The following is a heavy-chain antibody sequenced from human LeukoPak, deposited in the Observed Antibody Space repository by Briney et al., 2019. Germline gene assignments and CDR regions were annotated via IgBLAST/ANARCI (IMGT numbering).Heavy chain of an antibody. V-gene: IGHV3-23*01. CDR2: ISRSGDIT. J-gene: IGHJ4*02. CDR1: GAAFTKYG. D-gene: IGHD6-13*01. Sequence: GGSLRLSCAASGAAFTKYGMKWVRQAAGAGLEYISGISRSGDITHYADSVKGRFTISRDNSKNTLYLQMNSLRAEDTAVYYCATTIAAAGTLDYWGQGTLVTVSS. CDR3: ATTIAAAGTLDY.